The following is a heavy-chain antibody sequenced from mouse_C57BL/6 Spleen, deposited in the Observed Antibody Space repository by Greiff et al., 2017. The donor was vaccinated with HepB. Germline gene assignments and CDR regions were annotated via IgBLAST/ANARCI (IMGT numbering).Heavy chain of an antibody. CDR3: ARSGYGNYHAMDY. CDR1: GYTFTDYY. D-gene: IGHD2-1*01. J-gene: IGHJ4*01. CDR2: IFPGSGST. V-gene: IGHV1-75*01. Sequence: VQLQQSGPELVKPGASVKISCKASGYTFTDYYINWVKQRPGQGLEWIGWIFPGSGSTYYNEKFKGKATLTVDKSSSTAYMLLSSLTSEDSAVYFCARSGYGNYHAMDYWGQGTSVTVSS.